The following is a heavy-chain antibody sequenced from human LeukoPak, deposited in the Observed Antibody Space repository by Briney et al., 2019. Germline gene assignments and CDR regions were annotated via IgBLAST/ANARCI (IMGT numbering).Heavy chain of an antibody. D-gene: IGHD1/OR15-1a*01. CDR3: SAGVGRTDFDY. CDR2: IKSKTDDGTR. Sequence: GGSLRLSCAASGFSFNSDWMDWVRQAPGKGLEWVGRIKSKTDDGTRDFAAPVKGRFTISRDDSKNTLYLQMNSLKIEDAAVYYCSAGVGRTDFDYWGQGTLVTVSS. V-gene: IGHV3-15*07. J-gene: IGHJ4*02. CDR1: GFSFNSDW.